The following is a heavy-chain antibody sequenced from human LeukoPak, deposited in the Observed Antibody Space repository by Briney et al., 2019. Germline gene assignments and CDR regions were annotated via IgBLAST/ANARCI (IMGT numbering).Heavy chain of an antibody. Sequence: SETLSLTCNVSGDSIRGFYWAWIRQPPGKGLEWIGYFDNSGGSNYNPALESRVIISVDTSKNQFSLKLRSLTAADTAVCYCARWNYDIWTGHRYFDYWGQGTLVIVSS. CDR1: GDSIRGFY. V-gene: IGHV4-59*01. CDR3: ARWNYDIWTGHRYFDY. J-gene: IGHJ4*02. CDR2: FDNSGGS. D-gene: IGHD3/OR15-3a*01.